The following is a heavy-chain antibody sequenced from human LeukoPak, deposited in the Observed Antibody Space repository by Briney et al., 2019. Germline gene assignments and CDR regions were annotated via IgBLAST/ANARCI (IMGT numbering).Heavy chain of an antibody. CDR3: ARGSGRSGSDY. J-gene: IGHJ4*02. Sequence: GGSLRLSCAASGFTFSDYYMSWIRQAPGKGLEWLSYISGSGNDIDYAGSVKGRFTISRDNAKNSLYLQMNILRAEDTAVYYCARGSGRSGSDYWGQGTLVTVSS. CDR2: ISGSGNDI. D-gene: IGHD6-19*01. CDR1: GFTFSDYY. V-gene: IGHV3-11*01.